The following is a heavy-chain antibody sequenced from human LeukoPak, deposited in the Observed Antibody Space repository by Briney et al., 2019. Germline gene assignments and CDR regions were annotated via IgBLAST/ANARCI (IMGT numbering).Heavy chain of an antibody. Sequence: SGTLSLTCAVSGGSISSGGYYWSWIRQHPGKGLEWIGYIYYSGSTYYNPSLKSRVTISVDTSKNQFSLKLSSVTAADTAVYYCARDRHLPGAASAFDIWGQGTMVTVSS. D-gene: IGHD2-15*01. CDR1: GGSISSGGYY. CDR3: ARDRHLPGAASAFDI. J-gene: IGHJ3*02. CDR2: IYYSGST. V-gene: IGHV4-31*11.